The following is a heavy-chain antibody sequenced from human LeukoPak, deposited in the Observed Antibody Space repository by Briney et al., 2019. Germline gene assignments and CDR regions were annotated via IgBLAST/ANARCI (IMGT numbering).Heavy chain of an antibody. CDR1: GFTFGSHA. V-gene: IGHV3-23*01. D-gene: IGHD5-18*01. CDR2: IFGGGGSP. Sequence: GGSLRLSCAASGFTFGSHAMYWVRQAPGKGLEWVAGIFGGGGSPHYADPVKGRFTISRDNSRNTVYLQINSLRAEDTAVYYCGKTTVGYSSGQKPAWPVDYWGQGTLVTVSS. J-gene: IGHJ4*02. CDR3: GKTTVGYSSGQKPAWPVDY.